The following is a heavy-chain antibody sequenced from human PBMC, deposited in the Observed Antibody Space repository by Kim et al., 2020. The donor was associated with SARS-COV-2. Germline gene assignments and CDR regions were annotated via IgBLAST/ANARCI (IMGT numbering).Heavy chain of an antibody. V-gene: IGHV1-3*01. Sequence: DSVKVSCKASGYTFSNYAMHWVRQAPGQRLEWMGWINAGSGNTEYSQKFQGRLIITRDTSASTAYMELSSLRSEDTAVYYCARGGAVLRFLEWLSSYFDYWGQGTLVTVSS. CDR1: GYTFSNYA. J-gene: IGHJ4*02. D-gene: IGHD3-3*01. CDR2: INAGSGNT. CDR3: ARGGAVLRFLEWLSSYFDY.